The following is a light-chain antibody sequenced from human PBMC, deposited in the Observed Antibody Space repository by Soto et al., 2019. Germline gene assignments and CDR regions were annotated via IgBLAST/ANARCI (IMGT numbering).Light chain of an antibody. CDR1: QSVSSN. Sequence: EIVMTQSSATLSVSPGEKATLSCRASQSVSSNLAWYQQKPGQAPRLLIYGASTRATGIPARFSGSGSGTGFTLTISSLQSEDFAVYYCQQYNNWRTFGQGTKVDIK. V-gene: IGKV3-15*01. CDR2: GAS. J-gene: IGKJ1*01. CDR3: QQYNNWRT.